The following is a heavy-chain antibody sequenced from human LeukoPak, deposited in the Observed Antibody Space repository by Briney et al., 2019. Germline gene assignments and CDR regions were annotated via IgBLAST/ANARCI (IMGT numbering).Heavy chain of an antibody. V-gene: IGHV4-59*01. Sequence: SQTLSLTCAVSGASISSYYWSWIRQPPGKGLEWIGYIYYSGSTNYNPALKSRVTISEDTSKNQISLKLSSVTAADTAVYYCARVRGYYDSSGYDYWGQGTLVTVSS. CDR3: ARVRGYYDSSGYDY. CDR1: GASISSYY. J-gene: IGHJ4*02. CDR2: IYYSGST. D-gene: IGHD3-22*01.